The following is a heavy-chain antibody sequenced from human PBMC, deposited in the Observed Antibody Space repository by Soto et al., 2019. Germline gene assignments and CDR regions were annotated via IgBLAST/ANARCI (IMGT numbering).Heavy chain of an antibody. CDR3: ARVVSQYDDILTGYVDY. V-gene: IGHV3-7*01. Sequence: GGSLRLSCAASGFTFSSYWMSWVRQAPGKGLEWVANIKQDGSKKYYMDSVKGRYTNSRDNAKNSMYLEMNGLRAEDTAVYYCARVVSQYDDILTGYVDYWGQGTLVTVSS. CDR1: GFTFSSYW. J-gene: IGHJ4*02. CDR2: IKQDGSKK. D-gene: IGHD3-9*01.